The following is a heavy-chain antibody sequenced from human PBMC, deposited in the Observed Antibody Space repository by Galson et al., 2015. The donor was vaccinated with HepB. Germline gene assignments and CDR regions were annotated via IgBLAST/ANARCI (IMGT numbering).Heavy chain of an antibody. CDR1: GYTFTSYG. V-gene: IGHV1-18*01. D-gene: IGHD6-13*01. J-gene: IGHJ6*03. Sequence: SVKVSCKASGYTFTSYGISWVRQAPGQGLEWMGWISAYNGNTNYAQKLQGRVTMTTDTSTSTAYMELRSLRSDDTAVYYCARVPRPAAAGYYYYYMDVWGKGTTVTVSS. CDR2: ISAYNGNT. CDR3: ARVPRPAAAGYYYYYMDV.